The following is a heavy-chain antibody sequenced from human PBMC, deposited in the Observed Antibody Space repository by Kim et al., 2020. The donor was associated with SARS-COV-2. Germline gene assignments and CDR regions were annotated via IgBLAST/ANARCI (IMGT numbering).Heavy chain of an antibody. CDR2: ISYHGNKK. CDR3: ARDRIWFGEAMSYGMDV. V-gene: IGHV3-30-3*01. D-gene: IGHD3-10*01. Sequence: GGSLRLSCTASGFTFSHYSLHWVRQAPGKGLEWVATISYHGNKKYYVDSVQGRFTISRDDPANTLHLQMSGLRAEDTAVYYCARDRIWFGEAMSYGMDV. J-gene: IGHJ6*01. CDR1: GFTFSHYS.